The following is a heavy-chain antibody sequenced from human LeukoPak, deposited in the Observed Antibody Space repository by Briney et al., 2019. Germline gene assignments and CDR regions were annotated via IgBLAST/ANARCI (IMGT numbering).Heavy chain of an antibody. CDR2: IYSGGST. CDR1: GFTVSSKY. Sequence: PGGSLRLSCAASGFTVSSKYMSWVRQAPGKGLEWVSVIYSGGSTYYADSVKGRFTISRDNSKNTLYLQMSSLRAEDTAVYYCARGCSSTSCYGFDYWGQGTLVTVSS. CDR3: ARGCSSTSCYGFDY. J-gene: IGHJ4*02. D-gene: IGHD2-2*01. V-gene: IGHV3-53*01.